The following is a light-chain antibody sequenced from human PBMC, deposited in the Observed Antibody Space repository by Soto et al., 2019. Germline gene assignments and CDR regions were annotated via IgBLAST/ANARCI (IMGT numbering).Light chain of an antibody. J-gene: IGKJ2*01. CDR1: QSVSSY. V-gene: IGKV3-11*01. Sequence: EIVLTQSPATLSLSPGERATLSCRASQSVSSYLAWYQQKPGQAPRLLIYDASNRATGIPARFSGSGSGTDFTLNISSLEPEDFAVYYCQQRSNWPPYTFGQGTKLEIQ. CDR2: DAS. CDR3: QQRSNWPPYT.